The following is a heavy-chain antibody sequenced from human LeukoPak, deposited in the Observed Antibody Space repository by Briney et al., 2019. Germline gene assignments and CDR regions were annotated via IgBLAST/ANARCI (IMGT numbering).Heavy chain of an antibody. CDR2: IWYDGSNK. CDR3: ARDSVAYGDYYFDY. D-gene: IGHD4-17*01. J-gene: IGHJ4*02. V-gene: IGHV3-33*01. Sequence: AGRSLRLSCAASGFTFSSYGMHWVRQAPGKGLEWVAVIWYDGSNKYYADSVKGRFTISRDNSKNTLYLQMNSLRAEDTAVYYCARDSVAYGDYYFDYWGQGTLVTVSS. CDR1: GFTFSSYG.